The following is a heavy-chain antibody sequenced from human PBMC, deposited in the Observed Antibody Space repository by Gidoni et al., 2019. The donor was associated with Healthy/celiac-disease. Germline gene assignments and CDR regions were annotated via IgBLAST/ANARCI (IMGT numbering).Heavy chain of an antibody. J-gene: IGHJ4*02. CDR3: ARGEYYDYVWGSYRRTNYFDY. Sequence: QVQLQQWGAGVLKPAETLSLTCAVYGGPFRCYSWSWIRQPPGKGLEWIGEINHSGSTNYNPSLKRPVPISVVTSKNQFSLKLSSVTAADTAVYYCARGEYYDYVWGSYRRTNYFDYWGQGTLVTVSS. CDR1: GGPFRCYS. V-gene: IGHV4-34*01. CDR2: INHSGST. D-gene: IGHD3-16*02.